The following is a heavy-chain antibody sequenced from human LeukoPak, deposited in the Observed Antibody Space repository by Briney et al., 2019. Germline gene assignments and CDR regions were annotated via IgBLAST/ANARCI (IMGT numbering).Heavy chain of an antibody. CDR3: AREFTVANQPRFDF. Sequence: GGSLILSCAASGFTFGGYWMTWVRQSPGKGLEWVALISYDGSNKYYADSVKGRFTISRDNSKNTLYLQMNSLRAEDTAVYYCAREFTVANQPRFDFWGQGTLVTVSS. D-gene: IGHD5-12*01. CDR1: GFTFGGYW. J-gene: IGHJ4*02. V-gene: IGHV3-30-3*01. CDR2: ISYDGSNK.